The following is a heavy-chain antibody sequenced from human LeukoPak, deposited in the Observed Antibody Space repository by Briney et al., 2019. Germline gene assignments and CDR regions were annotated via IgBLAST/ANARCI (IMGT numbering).Heavy chain of an antibody. D-gene: IGHD5-18*01. CDR3: AKRGAYSPPY. Sequence: GGSLRLSCAASGFTFRSYGMSWVRQAPGKGLEWVSGISGSGSSTYYADSVKGRFTISRDNSKNTLYLQMNSLRAEDTAVYYCAKRGAYSPPYWGQGTLVTVSS. V-gene: IGHV3-23*01. CDR2: ISGSGSST. J-gene: IGHJ4*02. CDR1: GFTFRSYG.